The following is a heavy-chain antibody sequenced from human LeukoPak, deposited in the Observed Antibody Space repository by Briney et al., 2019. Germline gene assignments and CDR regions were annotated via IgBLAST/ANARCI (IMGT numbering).Heavy chain of an antibody. D-gene: IGHD2-15*01. CDR2: IYYSGST. Sequence: KPSETLSLTCTVSGGSISSYYWSWIRQPPGKGLEWIGYIYYSGSTNYNPSLKSRVTISIDTSKNQFSLKLSSVTAADTAIYYCATKVRGGFDIWGQGTMVTVSS. V-gene: IGHV4-59*01. CDR3: ATKVRGGFDI. CDR1: GGSISSYY. J-gene: IGHJ3*02.